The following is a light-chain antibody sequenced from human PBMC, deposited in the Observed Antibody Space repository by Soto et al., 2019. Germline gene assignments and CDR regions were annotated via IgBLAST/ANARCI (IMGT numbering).Light chain of an antibody. J-gene: IGLJ1*01. CDR1: SVDVGGYNY. CDR3: TSYTLKTTYV. V-gene: IGLV2-14*01. Sequence: QSALTQPASVSGSLGQSITISCTGTSVDVGGYNYVSWYQHHPGKAPRLLIFEVSNRPSGVSNRFSGSKSGNTASLTISGLHAEDDADYYCTSYTLKTTYVFGTGTKLTVL. CDR2: EVS.